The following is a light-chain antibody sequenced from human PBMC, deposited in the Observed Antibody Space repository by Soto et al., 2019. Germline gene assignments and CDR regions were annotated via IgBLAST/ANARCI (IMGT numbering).Light chain of an antibody. J-gene: IGKJ4*01. Sequence: EIVLTQSPVTQSLSPGQTATLSCRASQPITRYLAWYQQKPGQAPRLLIYDASTTATGTPARFSGSGSGTDFTLTISSLEPEDSAVYYCQPRANWHTFGGGSTVEIK. CDR1: QPITRY. V-gene: IGKV3-11*01. CDR2: DAS. CDR3: QPRANWHT.